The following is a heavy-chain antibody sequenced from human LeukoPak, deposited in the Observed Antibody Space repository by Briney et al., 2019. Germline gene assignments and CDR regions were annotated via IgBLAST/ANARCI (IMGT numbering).Heavy chain of an antibody. V-gene: IGHV4-34*01. CDR3: ARVRGGSSV. J-gene: IGHJ4*02. D-gene: IGHD6-6*01. CDR2: INHSGST. Sequence: SETLSLTCAVYGGSFSGYYWSWIRQPPGKGLEWIGEINHSGSTNYNPSLKSRVTISVDTSKNQFSLKLSSVTAADTAVYYCARVRGGSSVWGQGTLVTVSS. CDR1: GGSFSGYY.